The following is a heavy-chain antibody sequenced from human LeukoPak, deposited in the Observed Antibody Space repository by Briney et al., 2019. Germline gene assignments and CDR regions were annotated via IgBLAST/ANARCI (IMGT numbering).Heavy chain of an antibody. CDR3: ARDQTTYLTTTEYKWFDP. V-gene: IGHV3-21*01. J-gene: IGHJ5*02. CDR1: GFTFSTYS. Sequence: GGSLRLSCAASGFTFSTYSMNWVRQAPGRGLEWVSSISSSSIYIHYTDSVKGRFTVSRDNAKNSLYLQMNSLRAEDTAVYYCARDQTTYLTTTEYKWFDPWGQGTLVTVSS. D-gene: IGHD1-1*01. CDR2: ISSSSIYI.